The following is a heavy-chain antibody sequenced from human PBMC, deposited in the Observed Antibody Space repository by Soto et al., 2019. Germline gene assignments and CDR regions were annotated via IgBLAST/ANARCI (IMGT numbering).Heavy chain of an antibody. CDR2: IYYSGDT. J-gene: IGHJ6*02. CDR1: GGSINSGGYY. D-gene: IGHD2-15*01. Sequence: QVQLQESGPGLVKPSQTLSLTCTVSGGSINSGGYYWSWIRQHPGNGLEWIGKIYYSGDTSYNPSLKSRATMSIDTSKNQLSLKMTSVTAADTAVYYCARDGDCSGGSCYLGYGLDVWGRGTTVTVSS. CDR3: ARDGDCSGGSCYLGYGLDV. V-gene: IGHV4-31*03.